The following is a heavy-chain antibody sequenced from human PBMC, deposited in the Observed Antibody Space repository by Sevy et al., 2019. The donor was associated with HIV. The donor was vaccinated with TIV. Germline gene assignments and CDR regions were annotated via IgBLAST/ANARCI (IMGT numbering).Heavy chain of an antibody. D-gene: IGHD2-2*01. J-gene: IGHJ6*02. V-gene: IGHV3-23*01. CDR2: ISRSGGST. CDR1: GFTFRNYG. Sequence: GGSLRLSCAASGFTFRNYGMNWVRQAPGKGLEWVSSISRSGGSTHYADSVKGRLTISRDNSKSTLFLQMNSLRVEDTAVYYCAKVDVVVPVADYGLDVWGQGTTVTVSS. CDR3: AKVDVVVPVADYGLDV.